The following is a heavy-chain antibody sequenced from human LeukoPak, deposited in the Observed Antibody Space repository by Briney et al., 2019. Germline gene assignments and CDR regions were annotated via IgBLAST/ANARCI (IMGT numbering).Heavy chain of an antibody. J-gene: IGHJ4*02. Sequence: SETLSLTCADYGGSFSGYYWSWIRQPPGKGLEWIGEINHSGSTNYNPSLKSRVTISVDTSKNQFSLKLSSVTAADTAVYYCARGPFRNGYNPWGQGTLVTVSS. CDR2: INHSGST. D-gene: IGHD5-12*01. V-gene: IGHV4-34*01. CDR1: GGSFSGYY. CDR3: ARGPFRNGYNP.